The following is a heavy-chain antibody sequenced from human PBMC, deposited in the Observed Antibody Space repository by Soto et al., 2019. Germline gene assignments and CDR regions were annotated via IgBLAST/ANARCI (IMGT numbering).Heavy chain of an antibody. J-gene: IGHJ4*02. V-gene: IGHV5-51*01. Sequence: PGESLKISCKGSGYIFTSYWIGWVRQMPGKGLEWMGIIYPGDSDTTYSPSFQGQVTTSADKSISTAYLQWSSLKASDTAMYFCARRRAVAGYYFDYWGQGTLVTVSS. CDR2: IYPGDSDT. CDR1: GYIFTSYW. D-gene: IGHD6-19*01. CDR3: ARRRAVAGYYFDY.